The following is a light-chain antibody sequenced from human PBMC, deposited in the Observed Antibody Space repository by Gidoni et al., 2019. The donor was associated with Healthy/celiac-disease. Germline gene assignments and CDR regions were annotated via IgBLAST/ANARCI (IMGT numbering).Light chain of an antibody. CDR1: QSISSY. J-gene: IGKJ1*01. Sequence: IQMTQSPSSLSASVGDRVTIPSRASQSISSYLNWYQQKPGKAPKLLIYAASSLQSGVPSRFSGSGSGTDFTLTISSLQPEDFTTYYCQQSYSTPPTFGQGTKVEIK. CDR3: QQSYSTPPT. CDR2: AAS. V-gene: IGKV1-39*01.